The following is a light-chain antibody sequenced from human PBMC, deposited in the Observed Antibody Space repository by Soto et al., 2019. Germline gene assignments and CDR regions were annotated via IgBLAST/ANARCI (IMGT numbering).Light chain of an antibody. J-gene: IGLJ1*01. V-gene: IGLV2-14*01. Sequence: QSALTQPASVSGSPGQSITISCTGTSSDVGGYTYVSWYQQHPGKAPKLLIYEVTYRPSGVSNRFSGSKSGHTASLTISGLQADDEADYYCSSYITSSTRVFGTGTKLTVL. CDR2: EVT. CDR1: SSDVGGYTY. CDR3: SSYITSSTRV.